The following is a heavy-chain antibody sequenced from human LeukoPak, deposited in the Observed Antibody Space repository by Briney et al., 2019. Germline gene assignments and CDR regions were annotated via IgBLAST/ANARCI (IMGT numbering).Heavy chain of an antibody. Sequence: SETLSLTCTVSGGSISRYYWSWIRQPPGKGLEWIGYIYYSGSTNYNPSLKSRVTISVDTPKNQFSLKLSSVTAADTAVYYCARVMATVDAFDIWGQGTMVTVSS. CDR2: IYYSGST. CDR3: ARVMATVDAFDI. D-gene: IGHD5-24*01. J-gene: IGHJ3*02. CDR1: GGSISRYY. V-gene: IGHV4-59*01.